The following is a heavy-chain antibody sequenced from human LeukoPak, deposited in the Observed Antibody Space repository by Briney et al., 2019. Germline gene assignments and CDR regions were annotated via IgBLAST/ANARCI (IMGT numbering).Heavy chain of an antibody. CDR3: ATPTGYCSSTSCYGFDI. CDR1: GGSISSSSYY. D-gene: IGHD2-2*01. Sequence: SETLSLTCTVSGGSISSSSYYWGWIRQPPGKGLEWIGSIYYSGGTYYNPSLKSRVTISVDTSKNRFSLKLSSVAAADTAVYYCATPTGYCSSTSCYGFDIWGQGTMVTVSS. CDR2: IYYSGGT. J-gene: IGHJ3*02. V-gene: IGHV4-39*01.